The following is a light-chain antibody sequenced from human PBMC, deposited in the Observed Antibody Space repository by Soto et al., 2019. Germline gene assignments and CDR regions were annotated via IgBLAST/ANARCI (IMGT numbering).Light chain of an antibody. CDR3: QQYNDYSWT. Sequence: DIQMTQSPSTLSASGGDSVSINCRASQSISAWLAWYQQKPGKAPRLLIYKASTLEIGVPSRFSGSGSGTEFTLTISSLQPDDVAIYYCQQYNDYSWTFGQGTKVDLK. V-gene: IGKV1-5*03. CDR2: KAS. J-gene: IGKJ1*01. CDR1: QSISAW.